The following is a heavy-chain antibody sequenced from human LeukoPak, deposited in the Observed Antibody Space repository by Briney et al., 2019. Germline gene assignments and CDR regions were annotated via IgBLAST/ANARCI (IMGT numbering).Heavy chain of an antibody. CDR3: ARELYDSSGWHDY. CDR1: GFTFSSYA. V-gene: IGHV3-30-3*01. CDR2: ISYDGSNK. Sequence: PGGSLRLSCAASGFTFSSYAMHWVRQAPGKGLEWVAVISYDGSNKYYADSVKGRFTISRDNSKNTLYPQMNSLRAEDTAVYYCARELYDSSGWHDYWGQGTLVTVSS. D-gene: IGHD3-22*01. J-gene: IGHJ4*02.